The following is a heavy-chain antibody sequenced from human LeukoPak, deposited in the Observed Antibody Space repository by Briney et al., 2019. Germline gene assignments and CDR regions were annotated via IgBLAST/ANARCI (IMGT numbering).Heavy chain of an antibody. CDR2: ISAYNGNT. J-gene: IGHJ4*02. CDR3: ARVFYDSSGLGDY. CDR1: GYTLTDYH. V-gene: IGHV1-18*04. Sequence: ASVTVSCKASGYTLTDYHIHWVRQAPGQGLEWMGWISAYNGNTNYAQKLQGRVTMTTDTSTSTAYMELRSLRSDDTAVYYCARVFYDSSGLGDYWGQGTLVTVSS. D-gene: IGHD3-22*01.